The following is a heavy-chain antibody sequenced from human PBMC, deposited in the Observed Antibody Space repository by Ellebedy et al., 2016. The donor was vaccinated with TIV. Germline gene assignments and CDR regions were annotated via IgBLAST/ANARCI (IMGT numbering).Heavy chain of an antibody. CDR2: IFYRGST. CDR3: ARHFRYTYGHLIH. Sequence: MPGGSLRLSCSVPGGSVSSHYWSWIRQPPVKGLEWIAYIFYRGSTNYNPSLKSRVTVSVDTSKNQFSLTLDSVTAADTAVYYCARHFRYTYGHLIHWGPGILVTVAS. J-gene: IGHJ4*02. CDR1: GGSVSSHY. D-gene: IGHD5-18*01. V-gene: IGHV4-59*08.